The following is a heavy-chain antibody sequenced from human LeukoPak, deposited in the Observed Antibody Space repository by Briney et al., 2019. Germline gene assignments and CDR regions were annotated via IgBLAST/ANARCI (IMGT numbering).Heavy chain of an antibody. J-gene: IGHJ6*03. CDR3: ATSPYYFYMDV. Sequence: SETLSLTCSVSGASISSGSYLWTWIRQPAGKGLEGIGRIYTTGSTNYNPSLTSRVTISMDASKNQFSLNLSSVTAADTAVYYCATSPYYFYMDVWGKGTAVIVSS. V-gene: IGHV4-61*02. CDR1: GASISSGSYL. CDR2: IYTTGST.